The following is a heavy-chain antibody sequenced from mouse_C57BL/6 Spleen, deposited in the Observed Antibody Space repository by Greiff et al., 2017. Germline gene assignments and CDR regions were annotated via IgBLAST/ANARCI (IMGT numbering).Heavy chain of an antibody. CDR1: GYTFTDYN. Sequence: VQLQQSGPELVKPGASVKIPCKASGYTFTDYNMDWVKQSHGKSLEWIGDINPNNGGTIYNQKFKGKATLTVDKSSSTAYMENRSLTSKDTAVYYCARKASYYYSNYVYFDYWGQGTTLTVSS. CDR2: INPNNGGT. CDR3: ARKASYYYSNYVYFDY. J-gene: IGHJ2*01. D-gene: IGHD2-5*01. V-gene: IGHV1-18*01.